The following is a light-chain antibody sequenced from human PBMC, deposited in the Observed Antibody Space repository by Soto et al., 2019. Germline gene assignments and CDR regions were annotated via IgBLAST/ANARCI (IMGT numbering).Light chain of an antibody. J-gene: IGLJ2*01. CDR1: SSNIGSNN. CDR3: AAWDDSLNGVV. Sequence: QSVLTQPPSASGTPGQRVTISCSGSSSNIGSNNVNWYQQLPGTAPKLLIHSTNQRPSGVPARFSGSKSGTSASLAISGLQSEYEADYYCAAWDDSLNGVVFGGGTKLTVL. V-gene: IGLV1-44*01. CDR2: STN.